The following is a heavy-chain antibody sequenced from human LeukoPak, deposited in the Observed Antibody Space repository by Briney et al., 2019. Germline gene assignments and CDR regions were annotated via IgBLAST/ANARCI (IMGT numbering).Heavy chain of an antibody. CDR3: ARRLGVETYFDY. V-gene: IGHV4-4*07. Sequence: SETLSLTCTVSGGSISNYYWSWIRQPAGKGLEWVGRIYTSGSTNYNPSLESRVTISLDTSKNQFSLNLRYVTTADTAVYYCARRLGVETYFDYWGQGTLVTVAS. D-gene: IGHD3-10*01. CDR2: IYTSGST. CDR1: GGSISNYY. J-gene: IGHJ4*02.